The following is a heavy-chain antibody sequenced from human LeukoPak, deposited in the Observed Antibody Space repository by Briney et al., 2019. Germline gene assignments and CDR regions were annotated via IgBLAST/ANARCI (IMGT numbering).Heavy chain of an antibody. CDR3: ATSPTVTSLDY. CDR2: IYYSGST. V-gene: IGHV4-59*08. CDR1: GGSINSFY. J-gene: IGHJ4*02. D-gene: IGHD4-17*01. Sequence: SETLSLTCTVSGGSINSFYWSWIRQPPGKGLEWIGCIYYSGSTNYNPSLKSRVTISVDRTKNQFSLQLSSVTAADTAVYYCATSPTVTSLDYWGQGTLVTVSS.